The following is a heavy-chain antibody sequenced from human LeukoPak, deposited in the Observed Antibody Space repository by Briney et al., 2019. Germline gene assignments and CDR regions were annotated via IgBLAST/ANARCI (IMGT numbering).Heavy chain of an antibody. Sequence: MPSETLSLTCAVYGGSFSGYYWSWIRQPPGKGLEWIGEINHSGSTNYNPSLKSRVTISVDTSKNQFSLKLSSVTAADTAVYYCARRGGYSDFDYWGQGTLVTVSS. CDR2: INHSGST. D-gene: IGHD3-10*01. V-gene: IGHV4-34*01. J-gene: IGHJ4*02. CDR1: GGSFSGYY. CDR3: ARRGGYSDFDY.